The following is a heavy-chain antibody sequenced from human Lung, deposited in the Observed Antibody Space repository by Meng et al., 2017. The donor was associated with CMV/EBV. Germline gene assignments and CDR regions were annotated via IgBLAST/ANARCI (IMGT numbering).Heavy chain of an antibody. CDR3: ARDATIFGVVDPYYYGMDV. Sequence: XSLTCTVSGGSISSSSYYWGWIRQPPGKGLEWIGSIYYSGSTYYNPSLKSRVTISVDTSKNQFSLKLSSVTAADTAVYYCARDATIFGVVDPYYYGMDVWGQGXTVTVSS. J-gene: IGHJ6*02. V-gene: IGHV4-39*02. CDR2: IYYSGST. CDR1: GGSISSSSYY. D-gene: IGHD3-3*01.